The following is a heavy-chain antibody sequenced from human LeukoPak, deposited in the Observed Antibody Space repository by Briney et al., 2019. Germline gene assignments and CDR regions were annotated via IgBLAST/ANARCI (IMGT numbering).Heavy chain of an antibody. CDR3: ARDLGIAVAEYYFDY. J-gene: IGHJ4*02. CDR1: GFTFSSYS. V-gene: IGHV3-48*01. D-gene: IGHD6-19*01. CDR2: ISSSSSTI. Sequence: PXGSLRLSCAASGFTFSSYSMSWVRQAPGRGLEWVSYISSSSSTIYYADSVKGRFTISRDNAKNSLYLQMNSLRGEDTAVYYCARDLGIAVAEYYFDYWGQGTLVTVSS.